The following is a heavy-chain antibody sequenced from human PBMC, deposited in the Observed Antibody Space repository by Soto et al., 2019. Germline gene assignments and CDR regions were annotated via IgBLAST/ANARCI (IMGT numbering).Heavy chain of an antibody. V-gene: IGHV3-21*01. CDR2: ISSSSSYI. J-gene: IGHJ6*02. CDR3: ASVPLADPYGMDV. Sequence: GGSLRRSCAASGFTFSSYSMNWVRQAPGKGLEWVSSISSSSSYIYYADSVKGRFTISRDNAKNSLYLQMNSLRAEDTAVYYCASVPLADPYGMDVWDQETTVTVSS. CDR1: GFTFSSYS. D-gene: IGHD2-2*01.